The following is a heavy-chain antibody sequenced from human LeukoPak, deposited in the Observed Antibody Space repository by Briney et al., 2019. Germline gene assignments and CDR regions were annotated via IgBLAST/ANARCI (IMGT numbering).Heavy chain of an antibody. D-gene: IGHD2-8*01. CDR1: VGSINSYY. Sequence: SETLFLTCTVSVGSINSYYWSWIRQPPGKGLEWIGYIYYSGSTNYNPSLKSRVTISVDTSKNQFSLKLSSVTAADTAVYYCAREHFLIRSLDVWGKGTTVTVSS. V-gene: IGHV4-59*12. J-gene: IGHJ6*04. CDR3: AREHFLIRSLDV. CDR2: IYYSGST.